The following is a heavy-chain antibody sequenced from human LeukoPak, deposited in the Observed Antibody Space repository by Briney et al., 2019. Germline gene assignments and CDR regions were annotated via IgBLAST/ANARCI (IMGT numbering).Heavy chain of an antibody. J-gene: IGHJ4*02. D-gene: IGHD3-10*01. CDR2: IIPIFGTA. CDR3: ASPRTMVRGAKGAFDY. CDR1: GGTFSSYA. V-gene: IGHV1-69*05. Sequence: ASVKVSCKASGGTFSSYAISWVRQAPGRGLEWMGGIIPIFGTANYAQKFQGRVTITTDESTSTAYMELSSLRSEDTAVYYCASPRTMVRGAKGAFDYWGQGTLVTVSS.